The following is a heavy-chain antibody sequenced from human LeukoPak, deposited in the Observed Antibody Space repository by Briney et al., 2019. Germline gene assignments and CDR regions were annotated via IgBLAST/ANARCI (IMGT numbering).Heavy chain of an antibody. J-gene: IGHJ3*02. CDR2: ISGSGGST. CDR1: GFTFSSYA. V-gene: IGHV3-23*01. CDR3: AKKGLRFLEWLDSDAFDI. D-gene: IGHD3-3*01. Sequence: GGSLRLSCAASGFTFSSYAMSWVRQAPGKGLEWVSAISGSGGSTYYADSVKGRFAISRDNSKNTLYLQMNSLRAEDTAVYYCAKKGLRFLEWLDSDAFDIWGQGTMVTVSS.